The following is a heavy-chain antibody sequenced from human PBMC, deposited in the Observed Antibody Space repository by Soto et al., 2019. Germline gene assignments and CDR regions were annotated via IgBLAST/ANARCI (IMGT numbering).Heavy chain of an antibody. D-gene: IGHD3-10*01. V-gene: IGHV4-59*01. Sequence: PSETLSLTCTVSGGSISSYYWSWIRQPPGKGLEWIGYIYYSGSTNYNPSLKSRVTISVDTSKNQFSLKLSSVTAADTAVYYCARISPTDYYGSGSADYWGQGTLVTVSS. CDR3: ARISPTDYYGSGSADY. CDR2: IYYSGST. CDR1: GGSISSYY. J-gene: IGHJ4*02.